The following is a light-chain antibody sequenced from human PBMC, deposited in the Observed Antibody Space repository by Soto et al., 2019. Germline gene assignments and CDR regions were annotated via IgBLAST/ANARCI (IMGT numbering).Light chain of an antibody. V-gene: IGLV2-11*01. Sequence: QSALTQPRSVSGSPGQSVTISCTGTSSDVGGYNYVSWYQQHPGKAPKLMIYDVSKRPSGVPDRFSGSKSGNTASLTISGLQAEDEADYSCCSYAGSYNVVFGGGPKLTVL. CDR2: DVS. J-gene: IGLJ2*01. CDR3: CSYAGSYNVV. CDR1: SSDVGGYNY.